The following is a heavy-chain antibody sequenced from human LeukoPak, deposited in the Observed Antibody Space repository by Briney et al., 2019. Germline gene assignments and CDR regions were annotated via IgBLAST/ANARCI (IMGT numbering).Heavy chain of an antibody. Sequence: SETLSLTCTVSGGSVSSGGYYWSWIRQHPGKGLEWIGYIYYSGSTYYNPSLKSRVTISVDTSKNQFSMKLSSVTAADTAVYYCARTAGTHIVVVTAIDYWCQGTLVTVSS. CDR1: GGSVSSGGYY. J-gene: IGHJ4*02. V-gene: IGHV4-31*03. CDR2: IYYSGST. CDR3: ARTAGTHIVVVTAIDY. D-gene: IGHD2-21*02.